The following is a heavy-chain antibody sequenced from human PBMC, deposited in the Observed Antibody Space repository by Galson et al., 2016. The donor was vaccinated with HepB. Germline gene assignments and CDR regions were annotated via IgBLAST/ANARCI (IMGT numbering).Heavy chain of an antibody. Sequence: SLRLSCAVSGFTFSSYAMSWVRQAPGKGLEWVSAVSGSGTSTYYADSVKGRFTISRDNSKNTLYLQMNSLRVEDTAIYYCVRGGPFDPWGQGTQVTVSS. V-gene: IGHV3-23*01. D-gene: IGHD1-26*01. J-gene: IGHJ5*02. CDR2: VSGSGTST. CDR1: GFTFSSYA. CDR3: VRGGPFDP.